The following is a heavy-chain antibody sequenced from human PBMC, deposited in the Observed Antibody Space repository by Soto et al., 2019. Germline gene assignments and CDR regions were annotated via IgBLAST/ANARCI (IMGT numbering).Heavy chain of an antibody. Sequence: QVQLVQSGAEVKRPGSSVKVSCKASGDTFSFYSINWVRQAPGLGLEWMGRVNPILSMSNYAQRFQGRVTMTPAKATSTAYMERSGLRSEYTAMYYCATSYGSGYRAFDYWGQGALVTVSS. CDR2: VNPILSMS. V-gene: IGHV1-69*04. D-gene: IGHD3-10*01. J-gene: IGHJ4*02. CDR3: ATSYGSGYRAFDY. CDR1: GDTFSFYS.